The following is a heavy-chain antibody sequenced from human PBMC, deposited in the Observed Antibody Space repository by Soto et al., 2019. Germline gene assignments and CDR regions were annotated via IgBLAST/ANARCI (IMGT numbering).Heavy chain of an antibody. CDR2: ISAYNGNT. V-gene: IGHV1-18*01. CDR1: GYTFTSYG. Sequence: ASVKVSCKASGYTFTSYGISWVRQAPGQGLEWMGWISAYNGNTNYAQKLQGRVTMTTDTSTSTAYMELRSLRSDDTAVYCCARVYSPTVTQNWFDPWGQGTLVTVSS. CDR3: ARVYSPTVTQNWFDP. D-gene: IGHD4-17*01. J-gene: IGHJ5*02.